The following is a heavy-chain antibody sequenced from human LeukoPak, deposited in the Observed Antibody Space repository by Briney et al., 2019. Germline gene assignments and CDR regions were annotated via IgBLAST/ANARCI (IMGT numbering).Heavy chain of an antibody. CDR2: ISNTGVT. D-gene: IGHD3-10*01. Sequence: GGSLRLSCAASGFILSDFTMNWVRQAPGKGLEWVSTISNTGVTHYADSVKGRFTISRDSAKNSQYLQIYSLRDEDTAVYYCARYYFGPGNYRTFDRWGQGTLVTVSS. CDR1: GFILSDFT. J-gene: IGHJ4*02. CDR3: ARYYFGPGNYRTFDR. V-gene: IGHV3-69-1*01.